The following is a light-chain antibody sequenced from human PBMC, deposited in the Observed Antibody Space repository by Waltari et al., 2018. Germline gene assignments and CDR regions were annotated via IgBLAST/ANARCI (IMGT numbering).Light chain of an antibody. V-gene: IGKV3-20*01. Sequence: EIVLTQSPGTLSLSPGESAPLSCRARQSLSSSYLAWYQRKPGQAPRLLIYGASSRATGIPDRFSGSGSGTDFTLTITSLEPEDFAGYSCQQYGSSPPTFGQGTKLEIK. J-gene: IGKJ2*01. CDR1: QSLSSSY. CDR2: GAS. CDR3: QQYGSSPPT.